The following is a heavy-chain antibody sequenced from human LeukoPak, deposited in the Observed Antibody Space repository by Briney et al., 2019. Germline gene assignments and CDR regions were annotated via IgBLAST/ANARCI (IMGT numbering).Heavy chain of an antibody. CDR3: ARDTRYDYDFWSGYHLDY. D-gene: IGHD3-3*01. J-gene: IGHJ4*02. CDR2: IYTSGST. Sequence: PSETLSLTCTVSGGSISSSSYYWSWIRQPAGKGLEWIGRIYTSGSTNYNPSLKSRVTMSVDTSKNQFSLKLSSVTAADTAVYYCARDTRYDYDFWSGYHLDYWGQGTLVTVSS. CDR1: GGSISSSSYY. V-gene: IGHV4-61*02.